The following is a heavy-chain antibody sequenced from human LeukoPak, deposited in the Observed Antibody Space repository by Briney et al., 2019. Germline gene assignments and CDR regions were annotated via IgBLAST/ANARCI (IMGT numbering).Heavy chain of an antibody. D-gene: IGHD6-25*01. J-gene: IGHJ6*03. CDR1: GFTFSSYS. CDR2: ISTNDI. V-gene: IGHV3-21*01. CDR3: ASLPTAASYMDV. Sequence: GGSLRLSCAASGFTFSSYSMNWVRQAPGRGLEWVSAISTNDIQYADSVKGRFTISRDNAKNSLYLQMDSLRAEDTAVYYCASLPTAASYMDVWGKGTTVTVSS.